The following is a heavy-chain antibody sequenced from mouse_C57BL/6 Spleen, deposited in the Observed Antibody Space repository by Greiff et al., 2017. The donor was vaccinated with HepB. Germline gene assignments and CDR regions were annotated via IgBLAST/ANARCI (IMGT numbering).Heavy chain of an antibody. CDR3: ARALRWYFDV. D-gene: IGHD1-1*01. V-gene: IGHV7-3*01. CDR1: GFTFTDYY. J-gene: IGHJ1*03. CDR2: IRNKANGYTT. Sequence: EVKLVESGGGLVQPGGSLSLSCAASGFTFTDYYMSWVRQPPGKALEWLGFIRNKANGYTTEYSASVKGRFTISRDNSQSILYLQMNALRAEDSATYYCARALRWYFDVWGTGTTVTVSS.